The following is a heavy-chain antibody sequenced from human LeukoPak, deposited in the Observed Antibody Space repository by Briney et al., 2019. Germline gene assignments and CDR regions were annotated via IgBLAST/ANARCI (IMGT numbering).Heavy chain of an antibody. J-gene: IGHJ3*02. V-gene: IGHV3-23*01. CDR3: ARGVHYYDSSPHAFDI. D-gene: IGHD3-22*01. Sequence: GGSLRLSCAASGFTFSSYAMSWVRQASGKGLEWVSAISGSGGSTYYAESVKGRFTISRDNSKNTLYLQMNSLRAEDTAVYYCARGVHYYDSSPHAFDIWGQGTMVTVSS. CDR1: GFTFSSYA. CDR2: ISGSGGST.